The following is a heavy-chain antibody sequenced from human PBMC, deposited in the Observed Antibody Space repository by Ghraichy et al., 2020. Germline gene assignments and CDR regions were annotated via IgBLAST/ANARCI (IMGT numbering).Heavy chain of an antibody. D-gene: IGHD3-22*01. CDR2: ISSSSSTI. CDR3: ARGPYYYDSSGYYEIFFIDY. Sequence: SCAASGFTFSSYSMNWVRQAPGKGLEWVSYISSSSSTIYYADSVKGRFTISRDNAKNSLYLQMNSLRDEDTAVYYCARGPYYYDSSGYYEIFFIDYWGQGTLVTVSS. J-gene: IGHJ4*02. CDR1: GFTFSSYS. V-gene: IGHV3-48*02.